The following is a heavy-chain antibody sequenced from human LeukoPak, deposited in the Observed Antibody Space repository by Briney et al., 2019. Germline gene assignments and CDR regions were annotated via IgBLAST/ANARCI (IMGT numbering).Heavy chain of an antibody. D-gene: IGHD6-19*01. CDR3: AREGIAVAGTTYYYYGMDV. CDR2: IYYSGST. J-gene: IGHJ6*02. Sequence: PSETLSLTCTVSGGSISSGGYYWSWLRQHPGKGLEWIGYIYYSGSTYYNPSLKSRVTISVDTSKNQFSLKLSSVTAADTAVYYCAREGIAVAGTTYYYYGMDVWGQGTTVTVSS. CDR1: GGSISSGGYY. V-gene: IGHV4-31*03.